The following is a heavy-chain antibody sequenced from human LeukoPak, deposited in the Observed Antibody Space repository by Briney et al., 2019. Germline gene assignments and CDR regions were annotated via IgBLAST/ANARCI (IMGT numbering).Heavy chain of an antibody. CDR3: ATHGTVTGVDYYYYMDV. D-gene: IGHD4-17*01. CDR2: INPSGGST. J-gene: IGHJ6*03. V-gene: IGHV1-46*01. CDR1: ANTLINYY. Sequence: ASVKVSCKASANTLINYYIHWVRQAPGQGLEWMGIINPSGGSTSYAQKFQGRVTMTRDTSTSTVYMELSSLRSEDTAVYYCATHGTVTGVDYYYYMDVWGKGTTVTVSS.